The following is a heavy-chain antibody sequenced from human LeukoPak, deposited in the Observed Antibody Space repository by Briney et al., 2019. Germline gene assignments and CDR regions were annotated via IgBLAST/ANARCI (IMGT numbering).Heavy chain of an antibody. Sequence: SETLRLTCTVSAGSISGYYWSWIRQTPGERLEWIATIFSTGNTNYNPSLHSRVRISVDTSKNQFSLKLRSVTPADTAVYYCVRDTPAPMGGVATFVHWGQETLDTVSS. CDR1: AGSISGYY. D-gene: IGHD2-15*01. V-gene: IGHV4-59*01. CDR3: VRDTPAPMGGVATFVH. CDR2: IFSTGNT. J-gene: IGHJ4*02.